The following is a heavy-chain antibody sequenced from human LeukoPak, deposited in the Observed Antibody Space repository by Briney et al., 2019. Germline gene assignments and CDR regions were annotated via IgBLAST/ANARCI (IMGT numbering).Heavy chain of an antibody. D-gene: IGHD3-10*01. CDR1: GFTFSNAW. Sequence: GGSLRLSCAASGFTFSNAWMSWVRQAPGKGLEWVGRIKSKTDGETTDYAAPVKGRFTISRDDSKNTLYLQMNSLQTEDTAVYYCSASLWFGEMIFDYWGQGTLVTVSS. CDR3: SASLWFGEMIFDY. CDR2: IKSKTDGETT. V-gene: IGHV3-15*01. J-gene: IGHJ4*02.